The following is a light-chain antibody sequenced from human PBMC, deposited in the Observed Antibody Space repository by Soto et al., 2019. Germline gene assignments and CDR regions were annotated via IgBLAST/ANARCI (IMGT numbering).Light chain of an antibody. CDR1: SGHSSYI. CDR2: LEGRGSY. J-gene: IGLJ1*01. CDR3: ETWDSNTRV. Sequence: QPVLTQSSSASASLGSSVKLTCTLSSGHSSYIIAWHQQQPGKAPRYLMKLEGRGSYNKGSGAPDRFSGSSTGADRYLTISNLQFEDEADYYCETWDSNTRVFGTGTKLTVL. V-gene: IGLV4-60*02.